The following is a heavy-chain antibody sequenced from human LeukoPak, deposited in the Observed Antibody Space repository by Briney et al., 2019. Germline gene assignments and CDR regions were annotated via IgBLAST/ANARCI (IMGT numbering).Heavy chain of an antibody. CDR3: ARTGFGAVDHYYFDY. J-gene: IGHJ4*02. CDR1: GGSISSYY. V-gene: IGHV4-59*01. D-gene: IGHD3-10*01. CDR2: IYYSGST. Sequence: SETLSLTCTVSGGSISSYYWSWIRQPPGKGLEWIGYIYYSGSTNYNPSLKSRVTISVDTSKNQFSLKLSSVTAADTAVYYCARTGFGAVDHYYFDYWGQGTLVTVSS.